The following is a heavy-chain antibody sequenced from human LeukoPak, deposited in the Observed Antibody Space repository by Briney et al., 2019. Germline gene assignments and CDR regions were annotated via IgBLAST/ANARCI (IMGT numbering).Heavy chain of an antibody. D-gene: IGHD3-9*01. V-gene: IGHV1-18*01. CDR2: ISAYNGNT. CDR3: EREGHYDILTGPFDP. J-gene: IGHJ5*02. CDR1: GYTFTSYG. Sequence: ASVKVSCKASGYTFTSYGISWVRQAPGQGLEWMGWISAYNGNTNYAQKLQGRVTMTTDTSTSTAYMELRSLRSDDTAVYYCEREGHYDILTGPFDPWGQGTLVTVSS.